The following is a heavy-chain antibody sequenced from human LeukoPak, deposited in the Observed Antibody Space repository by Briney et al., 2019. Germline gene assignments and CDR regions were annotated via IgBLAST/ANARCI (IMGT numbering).Heavy chain of an antibody. CDR1: GFTFSSYN. V-gene: IGHV3-48*04. D-gene: IGHD3-16*02. CDR3: ARVGVFSVDRTVFDY. CDR2: ISSGGSSSTI. J-gene: IGHJ4*02. Sequence: PGGSLRLSCAASGFTFSSYNMNWVRQAPGKGLEWVSCISSGGSSSTIYYADSVKGRFTISRDNAKNSLYLQVNSLRAEDTAVYYCARVGVFSVDRTVFDYWGQGTLVTVSS.